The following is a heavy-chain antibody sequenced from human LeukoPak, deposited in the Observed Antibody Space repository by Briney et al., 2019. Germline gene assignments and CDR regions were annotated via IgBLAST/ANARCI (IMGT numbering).Heavy chain of an antibody. CDR1: GGTFSSYA. Sequence: SVKVSCKASGGTFSSYAISWVRQAPGQGREWMGRIIPIFGTANYAQKFQGRVTITPDESTSTAYMELSSLRSEATPVYYGARDLPLSYFLFDPWGQGRLVTVSS. V-gene: IGHV1-69*13. D-gene: IGHD1-26*01. CDR2: IIPIFGTA. J-gene: IGHJ5*02. CDR3: ARDLPLSYFLFDP.